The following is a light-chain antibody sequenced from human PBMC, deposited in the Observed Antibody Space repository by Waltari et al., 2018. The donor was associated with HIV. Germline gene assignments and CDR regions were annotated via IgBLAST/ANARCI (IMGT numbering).Light chain of an antibody. CDR1: SSNIGITA. CDR2: SNK. J-gene: IGLJ1*01. Sequence: QSVLTQPPSASGTPGQRVTISCSGSSSNIGITAVNWYQQFPGTAPNPRIYSNKHRPSGVPDRFSGSKSGTSASLAISGLQSEDEADYYCAAWDDSLNGLVFGTGTKVTVL. CDR3: AAWDDSLNGLV. V-gene: IGLV1-44*01.